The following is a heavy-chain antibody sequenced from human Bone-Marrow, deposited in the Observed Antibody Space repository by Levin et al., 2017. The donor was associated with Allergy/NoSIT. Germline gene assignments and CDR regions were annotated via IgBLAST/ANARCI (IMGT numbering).Heavy chain of an antibody. CDR2: IFTSGST. D-gene: IGHD3-10*01. CDR1: GASISSGGYY. V-gene: IGHV4-61*02. J-gene: IGHJ4*02. Sequence: SETLSLTCSVSGASISSGGYYWSWIRQPAGKGLEWIGRIFTSGSTDYSASLKSRVTISLDPSKNQFSLRLNSVTVADTAGYYCTRAPASYGSGTYFFYWGQGTLVTVSS. CDR3: TRAPASYGSGTYFFY.